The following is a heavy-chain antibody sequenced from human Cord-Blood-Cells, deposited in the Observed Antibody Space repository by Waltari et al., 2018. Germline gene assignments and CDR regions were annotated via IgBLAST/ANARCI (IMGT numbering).Heavy chain of an antibody. CDR3: ARRTPGIAAAGYFDY. CDR2: INHSGSN. CDR1: GGSFSGYY. Sequence: QVQLQQWGAGLLKPSETLSLTCAVYGGSFSGYYWSWIRQPPGKGLEWIGEINHSGSNHYNPSLKSRVTISVDTSKNQFSLELSSVTGADTAVYYCARRTPGIAAAGYFDYWGQGTLVTVSS. D-gene: IGHD6-13*01. J-gene: IGHJ4*02. V-gene: IGHV4-34*01.